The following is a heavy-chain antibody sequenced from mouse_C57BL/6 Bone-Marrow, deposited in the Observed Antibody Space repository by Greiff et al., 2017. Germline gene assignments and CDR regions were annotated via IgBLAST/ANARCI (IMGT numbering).Heavy chain of an antibody. CDR3: ARDSYYGRYAMDY. D-gene: IGHD1-1*01. V-gene: IGHV7-1*01. J-gene: IGHJ4*01. CDR1: GFTFSDFY. CDR2: SRNKANDYTT. Sequence: EVKVVESGGGLVQSGRSLRLSCATSGFTFSDFYMEWVRQAPGKGLEWIAASRNKANDYTTEYSASVKGRFIVSRDTSQSILYLQMNALRAEDTAIYYCARDSYYGRYAMDYWGQGTSVTVSS.